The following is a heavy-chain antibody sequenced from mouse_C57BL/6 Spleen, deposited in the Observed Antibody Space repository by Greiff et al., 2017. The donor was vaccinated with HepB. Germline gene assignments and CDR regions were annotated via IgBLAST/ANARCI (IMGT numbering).Heavy chain of an antibody. V-gene: IGHV1-81*01. CDR3: ARRGGNFRWFAY. CDR2: IYPRSGNT. CDR1: GYTFTSYG. Sequence: QVQLQQSGAELARPGASVKLSCKASGYTFTSYGISWVKQRTGQGLEWIGEIYPRSGNTYYNEKFKGKATLTADKSSSTAYMELRSLTSEDSAVYFCARRGGNFRWFAYWGQGTLVTVSA. J-gene: IGHJ3*01. D-gene: IGHD2-1*01.